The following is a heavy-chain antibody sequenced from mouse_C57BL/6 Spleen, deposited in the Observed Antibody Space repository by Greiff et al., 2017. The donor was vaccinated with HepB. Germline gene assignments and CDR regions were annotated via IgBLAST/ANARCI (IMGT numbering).Heavy chain of an antibody. Sequence: VQLQESGAELARPGASVKLSCKASGYTFTSYGISWVKQRTGQGLEWIGEIYPRSGNTYYNEKFKGKATLTADKSSSTAYMELRSLTSEDSAVYFCARSRDYDRGDYFDYWGKGTTLTVSS. V-gene: IGHV1-81*01. CDR3: ARSRDYDRGDYFDY. D-gene: IGHD2-4*01. CDR1: GYTFTSYG. J-gene: IGHJ2*01. CDR2: IYPRSGNT.